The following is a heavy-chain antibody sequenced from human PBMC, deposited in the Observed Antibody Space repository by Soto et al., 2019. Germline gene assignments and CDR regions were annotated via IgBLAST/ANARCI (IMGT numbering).Heavy chain of an antibody. J-gene: IGHJ4*02. Sequence: SETLSLTCTVSGGSISSSSYYWGWIRQPPGKGLEWIGNMYYSGDTYYKPSLKSRVTISVDTSKNQFSLKLSSVTAADTAVYYCARAQSGSFGSGSYYNGLFDFWGRGTLVT. V-gene: IGHV4-39*01. CDR1: GGSISSSSYY. D-gene: IGHD3-10*01. CDR2: MYYSGDT. CDR3: ARAQSGSFGSGSYYNGLFDF.